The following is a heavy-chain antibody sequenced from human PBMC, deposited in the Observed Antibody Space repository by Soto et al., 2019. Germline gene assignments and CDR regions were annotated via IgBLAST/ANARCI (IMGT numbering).Heavy chain of an antibody. D-gene: IGHD5-12*01. CDR2: ISYDGSNK. J-gene: IGHJ4*02. CDR1: GFTFSSYD. Sequence: GGSLRLSCAASGFTFSSYDMHWVRQAPGKGLEWVAVISYDGSNKYYADSVKGRFTISRDNSKNTLYLQMNSMRAEDTAVYYCAKEYSGYDHFDYWGQGTLVTVSS. CDR3: AKEYSGYDHFDY. V-gene: IGHV3-30*18.